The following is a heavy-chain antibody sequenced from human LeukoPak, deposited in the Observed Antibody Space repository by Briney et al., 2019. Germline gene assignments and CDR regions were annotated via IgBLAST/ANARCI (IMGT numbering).Heavy chain of an antibody. CDR2: IYHSGST. J-gene: IGHJ6*02. V-gene: IGHV4-39*07. Sequence: SETLSLTCTVSGGSINNGGYYWSWIRQHPGKGLEWIGSIYHSGSTYYNPSLKSRVTISVDTSKNQFSLKLSSVTAADTAVYYCARKDKTLYYYYGMDVWGQGTTVTVSS. D-gene: IGHD2-15*01. CDR3: ARKDKTLYYYYGMDV. CDR1: GGSINNGGYY.